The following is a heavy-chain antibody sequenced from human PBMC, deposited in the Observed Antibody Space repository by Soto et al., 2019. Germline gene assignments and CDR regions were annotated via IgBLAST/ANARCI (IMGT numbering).Heavy chain of an antibody. V-gene: IGHV4-59*01. CDR1: GGSISSYY. CDR3: ARTFSDYDPAVDI. J-gene: IGHJ3*02. Sequence: PSETLSLTCSVSGGSISSYYWSWIRQPPGKGLEWIGYMSYSGSTKYNPSLKSRVTISPDTSKNQFSLKLSSVTAADTAVYFCARTFSDYDPAVDIWGQGTMVTVS. D-gene: IGHD5-12*01. CDR2: MSYSGST.